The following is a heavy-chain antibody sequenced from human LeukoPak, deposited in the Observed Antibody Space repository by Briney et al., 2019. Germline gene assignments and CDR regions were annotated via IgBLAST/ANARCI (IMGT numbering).Heavy chain of an antibody. CDR3: ARALYYDFWSGYRDYYYYMDV. J-gene: IGHJ6*03. D-gene: IGHD3-3*01. CDR2: ISSSGSTI. Sequence: GGSLRLSCAASGFTFSSYSMSWVRQAPGKGLEWVSYISSSGSTIYYADSVKGRFTISRDNAKNSLHLQMNSLRAEDTAVYYCARALYYDFWSGYRDYYYYMDVWGKGTTVTVSS. V-gene: IGHV3-48*01. CDR1: GFTFSSYS.